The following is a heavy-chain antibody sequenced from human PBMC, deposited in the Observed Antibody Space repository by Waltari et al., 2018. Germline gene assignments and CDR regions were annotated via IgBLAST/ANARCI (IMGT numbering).Heavy chain of an antibody. D-gene: IGHD3-10*01. CDR1: GDSISNYY. CDR3: ARDGSGSYLFDS. J-gene: IGHJ4*02. CDR2: IYTTGNT. Sequence: HLQESGPGLVKPSDTLSPTRTVPGDSISNYYWTWIRQPPGKPLEWIGRIYTTGNTNYSPSLKSRVTMSIDTSKNQFSLKLTSVTAADTAVYYGARDGSGSYLFDSWGQGTLVTVSS. V-gene: IGHV4-4*07.